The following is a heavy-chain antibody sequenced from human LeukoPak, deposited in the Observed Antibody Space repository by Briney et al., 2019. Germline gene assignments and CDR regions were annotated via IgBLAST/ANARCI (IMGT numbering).Heavy chain of an antibody. D-gene: IGHD3-9*01. J-gene: IGHJ4*02. V-gene: IGHV3-48*02. CDR2: ISSSSGNI. Sequence: PGGSLSLSCAASGFTFSGYSMNWVRQAPGKGLEWVSYISSSSGNILYAESVKGRFAISRDNAKNSLYLQMNSLRDEDTAVYYCARDQDWAFDHWGQGTLVTVSS. CDR3: ARDQDWAFDH. CDR1: GFTFSGYS.